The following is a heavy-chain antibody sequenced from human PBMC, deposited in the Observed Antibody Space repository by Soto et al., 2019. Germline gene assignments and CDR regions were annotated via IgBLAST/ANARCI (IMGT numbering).Heavy chain of an antibody. CDR2: IIPIFGTA. CDR1: GGTFSSYA. Sequence: QVQLVQSGAEVKKPGSSVKVSCKASGGTFSSYAISWVRQAPGQGLEWMGGIIPIFGTANYAQKFQGRVTITADESTSTADMELSSLRSEDTAVYYCARGSCSGGSCYPAALYYYYGMDVWGQGTTVTVSS. V-gene: IGHV1-69*01. D-gene: IGHD2-15*01. J-gene: IGHJ6*02. CDR3: ARGSCSGGSCYPAALYYYYGMDV.